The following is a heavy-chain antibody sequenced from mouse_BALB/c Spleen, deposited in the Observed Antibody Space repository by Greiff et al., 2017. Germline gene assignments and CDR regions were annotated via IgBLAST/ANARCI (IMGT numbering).Heavy chain of an antibody. CDR3: ARGDYDVGY. CDR2: IDPANGNT. CDR1: GYTFTSYY. J-gene: IGHJ2*01. D-gene: IGHD2-4*01. Sequence: VQLKESGAELVKPGASVKLSCKASGYTFTSYYMYWVKQRPEQGLEWIGRIDPANGNTKYDPKFQGKATITADTSSNTAYLQLSSLTSEDTAVYYCARGDYDVGYGGQGTTLTVSS. V-gene: IGHV14-3*02.